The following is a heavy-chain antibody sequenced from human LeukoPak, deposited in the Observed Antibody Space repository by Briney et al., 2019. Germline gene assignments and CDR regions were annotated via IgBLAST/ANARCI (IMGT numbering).Heavy chain of an antibody. Sequence: GGSLRLSCAGSGFTFSNAWMNWVRQAPGRGLEWVGRIKSRVDGGTTDYAAPVKGRFTISRDDSKNTVFLQLNSLQSGDTAVYFCATGGYFLDYWGQGTLVAVSS. D-gene: IGHD3-16*01. CDR2: IKSRVDGGTT. CDR3: ATGGYFLDY. J-gene: IGHJ4*02. V-gene: IGHV3-15*01. CDR1: GFTFSNAW.